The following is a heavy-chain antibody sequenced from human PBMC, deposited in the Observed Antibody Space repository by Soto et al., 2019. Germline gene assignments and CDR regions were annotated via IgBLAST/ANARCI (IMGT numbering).Heavy chain of an antibody. J-gene: IGHJ6*01. CDR3: ARDNPGFGELLSYYSVMDR. V-gene: IGHV3-21*01. CDR1: VFTFSSYS. D-gene: IGHD3-10*01. CDR2: ISSSSSYI. Sequence: EGSLRLSCASSVFTFSSYSMNCVRESPGKGLESVSSISSSSSYIYYADSVKGRFTISRDNAKNSLYLQMNSLRAEDTAVYYCARDNPGFGELLSYYSVMDRLRQGTTV.